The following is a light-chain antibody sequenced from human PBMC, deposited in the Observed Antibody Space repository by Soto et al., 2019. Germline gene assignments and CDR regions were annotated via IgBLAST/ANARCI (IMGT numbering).Light chain of an antibody. Sequence: EIVLTQSPGTLSLSPGERATLSCGASQSVSSSSLAWYQQKRGQAPRLLIHDASSRATGIPDRFSGSGSGTDFTLTISRLEPEDFAVYYCQQYSGSPRTFGQGTKVDIK. V-gene: IGKV3-20*01. CDR2: DAS. CDR1: QSVSSSS. CDR3: QQYSGSPRT. J-gene: IGKJ1*01.